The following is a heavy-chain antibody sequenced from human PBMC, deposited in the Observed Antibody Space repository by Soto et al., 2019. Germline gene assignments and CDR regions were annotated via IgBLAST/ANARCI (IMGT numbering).Heavy chain of an antibody. J-gene: IGHJ5*02. CDR2: IYYSGST. V-gene: IGHV4-39*01. D-gene: IGHD3-10*01. CDR1: GGSISSSSYY. Sequence: SETLSLTCTVSGGSISSSSYYWGWIRQPPGKGLEWIGSIYYSGSTYYNPSLKSRVTISVDTSKNQFSLKLSSVTAADTAVYYCARGMVRGGPVWGNWFDPWGQGTLVTVS. CDR3: ARGMVRGGPVWGNWFDP.